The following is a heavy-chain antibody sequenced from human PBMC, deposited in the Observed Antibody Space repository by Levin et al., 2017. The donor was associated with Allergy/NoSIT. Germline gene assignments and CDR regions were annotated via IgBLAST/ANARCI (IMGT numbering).Heavy chain of an antibody. Sequence: GSLRLSCAASGFSFNTYSMNWVRQAPGKGLEWVSYISSSSSTIYYVDSVKGRFTISRDNAKNSLSLQMNSLRDDDTAIYYCARAPSTGWYDDAFDLWGQGTVVTVSS. V-gene: IGHV3-48*02. D-gene: IGHD6-19*01. CDR1: GFSFNTYS. J-gene: IGHJ3*01. CDR2: ISSSSSTI. CDR3: ARAPSTGWYDDAFDL.